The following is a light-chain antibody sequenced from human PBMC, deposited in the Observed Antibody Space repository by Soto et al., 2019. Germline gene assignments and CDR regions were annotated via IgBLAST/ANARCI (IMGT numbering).Light chain of an antibody. CDR1: SSDVGGYNS. Sequence: QSVLSQPPSASGSPGQSVTISCTGSSSDVGGYNSVSWYQHLPGKAPKLMIYEVIQRPSGVPDRFSGSKSGNTASLTVSGLQAEDEADYYCSSYAGSDNFVLFGGGNKLTVL. CDR3: SSYAGSDNFVL. CDR2: EVI. J-gene: IGLJ2*01. V-gene: IGLV2-8*01.